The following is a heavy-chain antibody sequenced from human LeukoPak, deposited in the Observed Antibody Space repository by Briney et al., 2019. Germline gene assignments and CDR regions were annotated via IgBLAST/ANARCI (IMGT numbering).Heavy chain of an antibody. V-gene: IGHV4-31*03. CDR1: GGSISSGGYD. J-gene: IGHJ6*02. D-gene: IGHD3-9*01. Sequence: SETLSFTCTVSGGSISSGGYDWSWIRQHPGKGLEWIGYIYYSGSTYYNPSLKSRVTISVDTSKNQFSLKLSSVTAADTAVYYCARGVRYSYGMDVWGQGTTVTVSS. CDR2: IYYSGST. CDR3: ARGVRYSYGMDV.